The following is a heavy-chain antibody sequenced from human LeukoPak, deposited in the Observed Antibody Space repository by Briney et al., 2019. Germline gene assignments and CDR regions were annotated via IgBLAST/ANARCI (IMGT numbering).Heavy chain of an antibody. CDR1: GGSFSGYY. Sequence: PSETLSLTCAVYGGSFSGYYWSWIRQPPGKGLEWIGQINHSGSTNYNPSLKSRVTISVDTSKNQFSLKLSSVTAADTAVYYCARGDPKEGWALGYCSSTSCPHFDYWGQGTLVTVSS. D-gene: IGHD2-2*01. CDR3: ARGDPKEGWALGYCSSTSCPHFDY. V-gene: IGHV4-34*01. J-gene: IGHJ4*02. CDR2: INHSGST.